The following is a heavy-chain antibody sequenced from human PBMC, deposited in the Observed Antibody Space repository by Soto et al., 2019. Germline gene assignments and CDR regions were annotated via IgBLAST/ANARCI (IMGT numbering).Heavy chain of an antibody. J-gene: IGHJ4*02. V-gene: IGHV3-11*05. Sequence: QVQLVESGGGLVKPGGSLRLSCAVSGFTFSDYYMTWIRQVPGKGLEWISYISSSGSYTNYADCVQGRFTISRDNAKNSLYLQMNSLRAEDTAIYYCARDSTGWRAVYDYWGQGTLVTVSS. CDR3: ARDSTGWRAVYDY. CDR1: GFTFSDYY. D-gene: IGHD6-19*01. CDR2: ISSSGSYT.